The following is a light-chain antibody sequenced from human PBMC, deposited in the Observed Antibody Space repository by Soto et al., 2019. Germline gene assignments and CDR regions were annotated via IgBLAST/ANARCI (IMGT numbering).Light chain of an antibody. V-gene: IGKV1-5*01. CDR1: QNINSW. Sequence: DIHLTQSPSTLSASVGDRVTITCRASQNINSWLAWYKQKPGEAHKVLIFDASSLQSGVPSRFSGSGSGTEFTLTIGSLQPEDFATYYCLRYNAFFQTFRQGTKVEV. CDR2: DAS. J-gene: IGKJ1*01. CDR3: LRYNAFFQT.